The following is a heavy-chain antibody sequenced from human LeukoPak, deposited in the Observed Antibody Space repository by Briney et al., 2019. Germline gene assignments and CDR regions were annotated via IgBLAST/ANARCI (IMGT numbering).Heavy chain of an antibody. CDR2: IYYSGST. CDR1: GGSFSDYY. Sequence: SETLSLTCGVYGGSFSDYYWSWIRQPPGKGLEWIGYIYYSGSTNYNPSLKSRVTISVDTSKNQFSLKLSSVTAADTAVYYCARALPYYYDSSGYAFDIWGQGTMVTVSS. V-gene: IGHV4-59*01. D-gene: IGHD3-22*01. CDR3: ARALPYYYDSSGYAFDI. J-gene: IGHJ3*02.